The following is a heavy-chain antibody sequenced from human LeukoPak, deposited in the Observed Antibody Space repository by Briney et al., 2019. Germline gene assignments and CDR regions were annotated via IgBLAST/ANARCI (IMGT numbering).Heavy chain of an antibody. D-gene: IGHD6-13*01. V-gene: IGHV3-23*01. J-gene: IGHJ4*02. CDR3: AKASSAGDSSSWNY. CDR2: ISASGGST. Sequence: GGSLRLSCAASGFTFSSYGMSWVRQAPGKELKWVSDISASGGSTYYADSVKGRFTISSDNSKKTLHLQMNSLRAEDTAIYYCAKASSAGDSSSWNYWGQGILVTVSS. CDR1: GFTFSSYG.